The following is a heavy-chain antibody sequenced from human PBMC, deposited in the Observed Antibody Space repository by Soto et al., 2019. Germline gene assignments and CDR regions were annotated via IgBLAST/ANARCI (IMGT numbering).Heavy chain of an antibody. V-gene: IGHV2-5*01. Sequence: QITLKESGPTVVKPTQTLTLTCTFSGFSLTTAGRGVGWIRQPPGKALEWLALTYWNDDTRYNPSLKSRLTITKDTFKNQVVLTMTNMDPEDTATYYCAHRGYGNYPRDNWFDPWGQGILVIVSS. CDR3: AHRGYGNYPRDNWFDP. D-gene: IGHD4-4*01. CDR2: TYWNDDT. J-gene: IGHJ5*02. CDR1: GFSLTTAGRG.